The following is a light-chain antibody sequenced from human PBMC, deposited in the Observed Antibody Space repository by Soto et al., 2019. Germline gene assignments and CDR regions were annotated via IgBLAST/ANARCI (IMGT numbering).Light chain of an antibody. CDR2: DVS. CDR1: SSDVGGYNY. J-gene: IGLJ2*01. Sequence: QSALTQPRSVSGSPGQSVTISCTGTSSDVGGYNYVSWYQQHPGKAPKLMIYDVSKRPSGVPDRFSGSKSGNTSSLTISGLQAEYEADYYCCSYAGSYTVVFGGGTNVTVL. V-gene: IGLV2-11*01. CDR3: CSYAGSYTVV.